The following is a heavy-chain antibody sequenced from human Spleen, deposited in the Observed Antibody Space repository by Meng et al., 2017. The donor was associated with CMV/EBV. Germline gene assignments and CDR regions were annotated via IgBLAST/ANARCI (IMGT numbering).Heavy chain of an antibody. D-gene: IGHD2-2*01. CDR2: IIPILGIA. CDR1: GGTFSSYA. V-gene: IGHV1-69*10. Sequence: SVKVSCKASGGTFSSYAISWVRQAPGQGLEWMGGIIPILGIANYAQKFQGRATITADKSTSTAYMELSSLRSEDTAVYYCARGSGDIVVVPAAGYYYYGMDVWGQGTTVTVSS. CDR3: ARGSGDIVVVPAAGYYYYGMDV. J-gene: IGHJ6*02.